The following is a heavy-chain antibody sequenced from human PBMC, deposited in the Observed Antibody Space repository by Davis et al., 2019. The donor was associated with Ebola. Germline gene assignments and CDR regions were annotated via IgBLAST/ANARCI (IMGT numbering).Heavy chain of an antibody. CDR1: GASITNYF. D-gene: IGHD3/OR15-3a*01. CDR3: ARSYDFWSGYPLQS. CDR2: ISYNGVT. J-gene: IGHJ5*02. V-gene: IGHV4-59*01. Sequence: GSLRLSCTVSGASITNYFWNWVRQPPGKTLEWLGYISYNGVTRYNPSLKSRLTISTDTSKTQFSLSLNSVTAADTAVYYCARSYDFWSGYPLQSWGQGTLVTVSS.